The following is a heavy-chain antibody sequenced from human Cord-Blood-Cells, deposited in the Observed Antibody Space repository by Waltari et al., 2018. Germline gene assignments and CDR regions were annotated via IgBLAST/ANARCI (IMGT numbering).Heavy chain of an antibody. CDR1: GGTFSSSA. Sequence: QVQLVQSGAEVKKPGSSVKVSCKASGGTFSSSAISWVRQAPGQGLEWMGGIIPILGTANYAQKLQGRVTITADESTSTGYMELSSLRSEDTAVYYCARGALCGGDCYYFDYWGQGTLVTVSS. V-gene: IGHV1-69*01. CDR2: IIPILGTA. J-gene: IGHJ4*02. D-gene: IGHD2-21*01. CDR3: ARGALCGGDCYYFDY.